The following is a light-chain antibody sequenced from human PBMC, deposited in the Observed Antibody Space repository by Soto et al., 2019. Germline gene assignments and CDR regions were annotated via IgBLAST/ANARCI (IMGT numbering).Light chain of an antibody. J-gene: IGKJ3*01. Sequence: EIVLTQSPATLSLSPGERATLSCRASQGVSSYLAWYQQKPGQAPRLLIYDASNRATGIPARFSGSGPGTDFTLTISSLEPEDFEVYYCQQRSNWPIFTFGPGTKVDIK. CDR3: QQRSNWPIFT. CDR2: DAS. CDR1: QGVSSY. V-gene: IGKV3D-11*01.